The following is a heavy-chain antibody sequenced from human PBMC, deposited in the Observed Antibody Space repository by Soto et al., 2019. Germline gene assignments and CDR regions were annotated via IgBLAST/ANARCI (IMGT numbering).Heavy chain of an antibody. CDR3: AREHVRPRAGAMDV. D-gene: IGHD6-13*01. CDR2: INPYRGAT. J-gene: IGHJ6*02. V-gene: IGHV1-2*02. CDR1: GYSFTDYY. Sequence: ASVKVSCKASGYSFTDYYMHWVRQAPGQGLEWMGWINPYRGATNYAQKFQGRVTMTRDTSISTAYMELSRLRSDDTAVYWCAREHVRPRAGAMDVWGQGTTVTVSS.